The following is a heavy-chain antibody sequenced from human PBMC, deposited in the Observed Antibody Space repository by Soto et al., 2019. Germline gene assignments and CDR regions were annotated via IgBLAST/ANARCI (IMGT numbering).Heavy chain of an antibody. CDR3: AKDKAYYYGMGV. Sequence: GGSLRVSCAASGFTFSSYAMSWVRQAPGKGLEWVSAISGSGGSTYYADSVKGRFTISRDNSKNTLYLQMNSLRAEDTAVYYCAKDKAYYYGMGVWGQGTTVTVSS. V-gene: IGHV3-23*01. J-gene: IGHJ6*02. CDR1: GFTFSSYA. CDR2: ISGSGGST.